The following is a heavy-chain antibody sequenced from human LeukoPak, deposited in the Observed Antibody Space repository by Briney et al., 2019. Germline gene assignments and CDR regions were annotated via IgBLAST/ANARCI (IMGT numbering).Heavy chain of an antibody. CDR1: GFTLSTSW. Sequence: PGGSLRLSCAASGFTLSTSWMHWVRQAPGKGLVWVSQINGDGGRTRFADSVKGRLTISRDNAKNTVYLQMNSLRTDDTAMYYCARGREGFFDYWGHGTLVTVSS. CDR3: ARGREGFFDY. V-gene: IGHV3-74*01. CDR2: INGDGGRT. J-gene: IGHJ4*01. D-gene: IGHD5-24*01.